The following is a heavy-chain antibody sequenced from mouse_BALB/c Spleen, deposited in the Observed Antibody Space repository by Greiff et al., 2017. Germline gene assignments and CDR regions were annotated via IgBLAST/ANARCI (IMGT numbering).Heavy chain of an antibody. Sequence: EVKLQESGPGLVKPSQSLSLTCSVTGYSITSGYYWNWIRQFPGNKLEWMGYISYDGSNNYNPSLKNRISITRDTSKNQFFLKLNSVTTEDTATYYCARSYDYDAMDYWGQGTSVTVSS. D-gene: IGHD6-5*01. J-gene: IGHJ4*01. V-gene: IGHV3-6*02. CDR2: ISYDGSN. CDR3: ARSYDYDAMDY. CDR1: GYSITSGYY.